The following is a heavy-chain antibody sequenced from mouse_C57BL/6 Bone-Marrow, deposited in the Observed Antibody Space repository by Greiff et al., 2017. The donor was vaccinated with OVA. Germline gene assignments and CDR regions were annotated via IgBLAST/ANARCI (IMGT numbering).Heavy chain of an antibody. J-gene: IGHJ1*03. V-gene: IGHV3-8*01. D-gene: IGHD1-1*01. CDR1: GYSITSDY. CDR2: ISYSGST. Sequence: EVKLVESGPGLAKPSPTLSLTCSVTGYSITSDYWNWIRKFPGNKLEYIGYISYSGSTYYNPSLKSRISITRATSKNQYYLQLNSVTTEETATYYCARWKVVATGYFDVWGTGTTVTVSS. CDR3: ARWKVVATGYFDV.